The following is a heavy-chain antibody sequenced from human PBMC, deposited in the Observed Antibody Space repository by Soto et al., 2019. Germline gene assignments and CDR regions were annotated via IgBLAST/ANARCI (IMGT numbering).Heavy chain of an antibody. V-gene: IGHV1-18*01. CDR3: ARDFYGSGNYYRIDY. Sequence: GASVKVSSKASGYTFTIFGSSWVRQAPGQGLEWMGWISAYNGNTNFAQDLQGRVAMTTDTSMSTAYMELRSLRPDDTAVYYCARDFYGSGNYYRIDYWGQGTLVTVSS. CDR1: GYTFTIFG. D-gene: IGHD3-10*01. J-gene: IGHJ4*02. CDR2: ISAYNGNT.